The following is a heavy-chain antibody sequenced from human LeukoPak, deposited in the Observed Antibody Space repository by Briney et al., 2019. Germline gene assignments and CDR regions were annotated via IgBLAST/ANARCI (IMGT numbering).Heavy chain of an antibody. D-gene: IGHD3-22*01. CDR3: AKGASGYYYAD. J-gene: IGHJ4*02. CDR1: GFTFSNYA. CDR2: ISYDGSDK. V-gene: IGHV3-30*07. Sequence: GRSLRLSCAASGFTFSNYAIHWVRQAPGKGLEWVASISYDGSDKYYADSVKGRFTISRDNSKNTLYLQMNSLRAEDTAVYYCAKGASGYYYADWGQGTLVTVSS.